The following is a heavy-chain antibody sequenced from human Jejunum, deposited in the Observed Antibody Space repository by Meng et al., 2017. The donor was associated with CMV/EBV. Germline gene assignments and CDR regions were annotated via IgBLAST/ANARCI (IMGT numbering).Heavy chain of an antibody. D-gene: IGHD4-11*01. CDR2: ICGRGGIT. J-gene: IGHJ4*02. CDR3: AKEDYSNDFDY. CDR1: VFTFCSFA. Sequence: AASVFTFCSFALSWVRQAPREGLERVSPICGRGGITYYADSVKGRFTISRDNSKDTLYLQMNSLRAENTAVYYCAKEDYSNDFDYWGQGTLVTVSS. V-gene: IGHV3-23*01.